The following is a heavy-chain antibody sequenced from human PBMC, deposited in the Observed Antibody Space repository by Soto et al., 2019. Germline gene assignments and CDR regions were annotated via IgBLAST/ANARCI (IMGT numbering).Heavy chain of an antibody. D-gene: IGHD4-4*01. CDR2: MNPNSGNT. Sequence: GASVKVSCKASGYTFTSYDINWVRQATGQGLEWMGWMNPNSGNTGYAQKFQGRVTMTRNTSISTAYMELSSLRSEDTAVYYCAGSNYGGYYYYGMDVWGQRTTVTSP. J-gene: IGHJ6*02. V-gene: IGHV1-8*01. CDR3: AGSNYGGYYYYGMDV. CDR1: GYTFTSYD.